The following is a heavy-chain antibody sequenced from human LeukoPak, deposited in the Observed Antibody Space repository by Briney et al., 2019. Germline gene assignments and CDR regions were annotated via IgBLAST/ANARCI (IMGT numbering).Heavy chain of an antibody. V-gene: IGHV3-30*02. CDR2: IRYDGSSK. CDR1: GFTFSTSG. CDR3: AKGLTFGFDY. J-gene: IGHJ4*02. Sequence: GGSLRLSCAASGFTFSTSGMHWVRQAPGEGMAWVAFIRYDGSSKYFADSVKGRFTISRDNSKDTLYLQMNSLRAEDTAVYYCAKGLTFGFDYWGQGTLVTVSS. D-gene: IGHD3-16*01.